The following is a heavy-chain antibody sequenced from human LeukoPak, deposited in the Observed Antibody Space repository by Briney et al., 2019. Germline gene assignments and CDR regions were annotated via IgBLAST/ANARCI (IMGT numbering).Heavy chain of an antibody. J-gene: IGHJ4*02. Sequence: KPGESLQISCKCSGYSFTSYWIGGVRQLPGKGLEWMGIIYPGDSDTRYGPSFQGQVTISADKSISTAYLQWSSLKASDTAMYYCARAFSSSALIDYWGQGTLVTVSS. V-gene: IGHV5-51*01. D-gene: IGHD2-2*01. CDR2: IYPGDSDT. CDR3: ARAFSSSALIDY. CDR1: GYSFTSYW.